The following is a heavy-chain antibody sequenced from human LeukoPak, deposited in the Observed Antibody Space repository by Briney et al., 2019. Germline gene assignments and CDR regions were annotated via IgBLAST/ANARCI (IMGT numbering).Heavy chain of an antibody. V-gene: IGHV3-20*01. CDR2: INWNGGST. CDR1: GFTFDDYG. CDR3: ASALSSSWYHYFCGMDV. J-gene: IGHJ6*02. D-gene: IGHD6-13*01. Sequence: PGGSLRLSCAASGFTFDDYGMSWVRQAPGKGLEWVSGINWNGGSTGYADSVKGRFTISRDNAKNSLYLQMNSLRAEDTALYHCASALSSSWYHYFCGMDVWGQGTTVTVSS.